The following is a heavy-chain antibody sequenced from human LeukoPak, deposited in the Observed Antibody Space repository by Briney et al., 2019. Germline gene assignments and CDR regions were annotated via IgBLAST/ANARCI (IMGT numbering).Heavy chain of an antibody. CDR2: IFHTGYT. CDR3: ARSRGWLQSHPLGY. D-gene: IGHD5-24*01. CDR1: GYPISMGYF. J-gene: IGHJ4*02. V-gene: IGHV4-38-2*02. Sequence: SETLSLTCTVSGYPISMGYFWGWIRQPPGKGLEWIGSIFHTGYTFYDPSFKRRLTISVDTSKNQFSLKLTSVTAADTAVYYCARSRGWLQSHPLGYWGQGTLVTVSS.